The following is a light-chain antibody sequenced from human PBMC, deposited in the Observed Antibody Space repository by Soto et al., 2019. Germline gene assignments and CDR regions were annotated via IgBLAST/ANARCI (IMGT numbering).Light chain of an antibody. CDR2: DAS. CDR1: QTIDSW. Sequence: IQMTESPSILSASVGDSVTITCRASQTIDSWVAWYQQKPGKAPKLLVYDASTLQSGVPSRFSGSASGTDFTLTISSLQPEDFATYYCLQDYNYPRTFGQGTKVDVK. J-gene: IGKJ1*01. V-gene: IGKV1-6*01. CDR3: LQDYNYPRT.